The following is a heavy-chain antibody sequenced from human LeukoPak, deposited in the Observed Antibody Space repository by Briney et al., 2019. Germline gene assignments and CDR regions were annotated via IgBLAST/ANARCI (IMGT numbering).Heavy chain of an antibody. Sequence: GGSLRLSCAASGFTFTTYAVHWVRQAPGKGLEWVAVTSHDESTKYYADSVKGRFTISRDNSKNTLYLQMNSLRLEDTAVYYCAKDVFGGIDYWGQGTLVTVSS. CDR3: AKDVFGGIDY. J-gene: IGHJ4*02. CDR2: TSHDESTK. V-gene: IGHV3-30-3*01. D-gene: IGHD3-10*01. CDR1: GFTFTTYA.